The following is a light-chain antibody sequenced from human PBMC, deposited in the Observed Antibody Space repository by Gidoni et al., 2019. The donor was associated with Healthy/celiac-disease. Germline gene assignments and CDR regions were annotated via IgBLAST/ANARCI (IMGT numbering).Light chain of an antibody. J-gene: IGKJ4*01. V-gene: IGKV4-1*01. Sequence: DIVMTQYPDSLAVSLGERATINCKSSQSVLYSSNNKRYLAWYQQKPGQPPKLLIYWASTRESGVPDRFSGSGSGTDFTLTISSLQAEDVAVYYCQQYYSSPTFGGGTKVEIK. CDR3: QQYYSSPT. CDR2: WAS. CDR1: QSVLYSSNNKRY.